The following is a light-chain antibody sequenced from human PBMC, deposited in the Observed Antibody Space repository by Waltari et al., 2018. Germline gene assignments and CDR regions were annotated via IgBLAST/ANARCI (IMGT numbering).Light chain of an antibody. CDR3: QQYFGLPLT. J-gene: IGKJ4*01. Sequence: AIQLTQSPSSLSASERDRVSITCRASQGIGRALAWYQQKPGKPPRLLIYDASRLESGVPSRFSGSGSGRDFTLTISSLQPEDFATYYCQQYFGLPLTFGGGTKLEIK. CDR1: QGIGRA. V-gene: IGKV1-13*02. CDR2: DAS.